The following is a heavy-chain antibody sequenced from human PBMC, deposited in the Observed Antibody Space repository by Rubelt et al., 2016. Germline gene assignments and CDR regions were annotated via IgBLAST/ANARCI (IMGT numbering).Heavy chain of an antibody. CDR2: IYYSGTT. J-gene: IGHJ4*02. V-gene: IGHV4-38-2*02. Sequence: QVQLQESGPGLVKPSETLSLTCTVSGYSISSGYYWGWIRQPPGKGLEWIGSIYYSGTTYYNPSLKSRVTISGDTSKSQFSRKRSSVTAADTAVYYSATGTTVTTGRAYWGQGTLVTVSS. D-gene: IGHD4-17*01. CDR1: GYSISSGYY. CDR3: ATGTTVTTGRAY.